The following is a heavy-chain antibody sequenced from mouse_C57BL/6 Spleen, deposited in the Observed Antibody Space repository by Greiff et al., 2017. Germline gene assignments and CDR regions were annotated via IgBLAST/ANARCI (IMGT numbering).Heavy chain of an antibody. J-gene: IGHJ4*01. D-gene: IGHD2-2*01. CDR3: ASERSRRNYASDY. CDR1: GYTFTGYW. CDR2: ILPGSGSA. Sequence: QVQLQQSGAELMKPGASVKLSCKATGYTFTGYWIEWVKQRPGHGLEWLGEILPGSGSAHYNEKFKGKATFTADTSSTTAYMQLSSLTTEDSAIYYCASERSRRNYASDYWGQGTSVTVSS. V-gene: IGHV1-9*01.